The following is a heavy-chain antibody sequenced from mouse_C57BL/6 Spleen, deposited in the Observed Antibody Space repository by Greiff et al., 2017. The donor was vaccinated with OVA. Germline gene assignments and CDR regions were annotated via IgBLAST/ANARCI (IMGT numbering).Heavy chain of an antibody. CDR2: IDPETGGT. Sequence: QVQLQQSGAELVRPGASVTLSCKASGYTFTDYEMHWVKQTPVHGLEWIGAIDPETGGTAYNQKFKGKAILTADKSSSTAYMELRSLTSVDSAVYYCTRTYGSYWYFDVWGTGTTVTVSS. D-gene: IGHD1-1*01. V-gene: IGHV1-15*01. CDR3: TRTYGSYWYFDV. CDR1: GYTFTDYE. J-gene: IGHJ1*03.